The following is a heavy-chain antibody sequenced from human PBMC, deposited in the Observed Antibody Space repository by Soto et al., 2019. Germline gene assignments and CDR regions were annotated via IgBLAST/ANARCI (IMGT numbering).Heavy chain of an antibody. CDR3: ARVCGGDCYPSYYYVMDV. Sequence: QVQLQESGPGLVKPSETLSLTCTVSGGSISSYYWSWIRQPPGKGLEWIGYIYYSGSTNYNPSLISRVPISVDTTKNQFTLKLSSVTAVDTAVNYCARVCGGDCYPSYYYVMDVWGQGTTVTVSS. CDR1: GGSISSYY. CDR2: IYYSGST. D-gene: IGHD2-21*02. J-gene: IGHJ6*02. V-gene: IGHV4-59*01.